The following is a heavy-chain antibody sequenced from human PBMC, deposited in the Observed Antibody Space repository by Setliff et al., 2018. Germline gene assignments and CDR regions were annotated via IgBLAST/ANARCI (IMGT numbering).Heavy chain of an antibody. D-gene: IGHD3-22*01. V-gene: IGHV4-59*01. J-gene: IGHJ6*02. CDR1: GGSISSYY. Sequence: SETLSLTCTASGGSISSYYWSWIRQPPGKGLEWIGYIYYSGSTNYNPSLKSRVTISVDTSKNQFSLKLSSVTAADTAVYYCVRGGGYYFGYYYYGMDVWGQGTTVTVSS. CDR2: IYYSGST. CDR3: VRGGGYYFGYYYYGMDV.